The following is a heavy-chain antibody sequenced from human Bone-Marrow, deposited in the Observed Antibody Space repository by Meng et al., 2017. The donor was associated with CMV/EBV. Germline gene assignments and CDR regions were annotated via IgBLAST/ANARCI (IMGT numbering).Heavy chain of an antibody. D-gene: IGHD4-11*01. J-gene: IGHJ4*02. V-gene: IGHV4-38-2*02. CDR1: GYSISSGYY. CDR3: ARLRTTVTGYFDY. Sequence: GSLRLSCTVSGYSISSGYYWGWIRQPPGKGLEWIGSIYHSGSTYYNPSLKSRVTISVDTSKNQFSLKLSSVTAADTAVYYCARLRTTVTGYFDYWGQGTLVTVSS. CDR2: IYHSGST.